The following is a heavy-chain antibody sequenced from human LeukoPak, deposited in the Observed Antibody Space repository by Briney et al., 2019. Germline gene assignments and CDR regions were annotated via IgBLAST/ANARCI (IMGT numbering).Heavy chain of an antibody. V-gene: IGHV4-34*01. CDR1: GGSFSGYY. Sequence: SETLSLTCAVYGGSFSGYYWSWIRQPPGKGLEWIGEINHSGSTNHNPSLKSRVTISVDTSKNQFSLKLSSVTAADTAVYYCARVSGAAARGGEDWFDPWGQGTLVTVSS. CDR2: INHSGST. J-gene: IGHJ5*02. CDR3: ARVSGAAARGGEDWFDP. D-gene: IGHD6-13*01.